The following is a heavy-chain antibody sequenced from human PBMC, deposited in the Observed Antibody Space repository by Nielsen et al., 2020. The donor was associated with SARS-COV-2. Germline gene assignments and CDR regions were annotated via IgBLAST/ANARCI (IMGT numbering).Heavy chain of an antibody. V-gene: IGHV3-7*05. J-gene: IGHJ4*02. D-gene: IGHD4-11*01. CDR1: GLIFSSSW. CDR3: ARDAAYSRFDY. CDR2: INEDGSVV. Sequence: GESLKISCAASGLIFSSSWMVWVRQAPGKGLEWVANINEDGSVVNYVDSVMGRFTISRDNAGKSLYLQMNSLRAEDTAVYYCARDAAYSRFDYWGQGTLVTVSS.